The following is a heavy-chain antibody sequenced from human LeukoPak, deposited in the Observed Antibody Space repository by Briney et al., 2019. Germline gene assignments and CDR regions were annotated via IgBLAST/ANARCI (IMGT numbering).Heavy chain of an antibody. CDR3: ARRYDFSSGWFPHWFDP. CDR1: GYSISSGYY. J-gene: IGHJ5*02. CDR2: ICHSGST. Sequence: SETLSLTXAVSGYSISSGYYWGWIRKPPGKGLEWIGSICHSGSTYYNPSLKSRVTISVDTSKNQFSLKLSSVTAADTAVYYCARRYDFSSGWFPHWFDPWGQGTLVTVSS. V-gene: IGHV4-38-2*01. D-gene: IGHD6-19*01.